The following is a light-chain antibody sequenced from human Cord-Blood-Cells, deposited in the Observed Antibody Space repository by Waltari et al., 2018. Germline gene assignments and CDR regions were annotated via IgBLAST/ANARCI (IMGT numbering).Light chain of an antibody. J-gene: IGKJ1*01. V-gene: IGKV3-11*01. CDR3: QQRSNWPPWT. Sequence: EIVLTQSPATLSLSPGERATLSCRASQSVSSYLAWYQHKPGQAPRLLIYDASNRATVIPARFGRSGSGTDFTLTISILETEDCAVYYWQQRSNWPPWTFGQGTKVEIK. CDR2: DAS. CDR1: QSVSSY.